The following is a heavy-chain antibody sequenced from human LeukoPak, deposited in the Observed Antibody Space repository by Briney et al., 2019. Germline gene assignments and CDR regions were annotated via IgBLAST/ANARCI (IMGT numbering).Heavy chain of an antibody. CDR3: ARDASSGWRYYFDY. V-gene: IGHV3-66*01. D-gene: IGHD6-19*01. CDR1: GFTVSSNY. CDR2: IYSGGNT. J-gene: IGHJ4*02. Sequence: GGSLRLSCAASGFTVSSNYMSWVRQAPGKGLEWVSVIYSGGNTYYADSVKGRFTISRDNSNNTLYLQTNSLRAEDTAVYYCARDASSGWRYYFDYWGQGTLVTVSS.